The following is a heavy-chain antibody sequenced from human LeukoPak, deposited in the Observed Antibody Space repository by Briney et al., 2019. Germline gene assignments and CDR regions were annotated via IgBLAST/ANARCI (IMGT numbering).Heavy chain of an antibody. V-gene: IGHV4-59*08. D-gene: IGHD2-15*01. CDR2: ISDSGSN. Sequence: SETLSLTCNVSGESVRHYYWSWIRQPRGKGLELVGYISDSGSNYHKPSLNGRATLSLDTSKNQFSLELTSVTAADTAVYFCARHSAVVATDYWGQGTLVTVSS. J-gene: IGHJ4*02. CDR3: ARHSAVVATDY. CDR1: GESVRHYY.